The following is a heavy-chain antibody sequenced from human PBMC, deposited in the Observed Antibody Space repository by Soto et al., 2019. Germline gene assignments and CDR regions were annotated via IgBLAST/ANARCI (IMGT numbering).Heavy chain of an antibody. CDR3: AREHSKAERAFDY. D-gene: IGHD1-1*01. Sequence: ASMKVSCKASGYTFTGYYMHWVRQAPGQGLEWMGWINPNSGGTNYAQKFQGWVTMTRDTSISTAYMELSRLRSDDTAVYYCAREHSKAERAFDYWGQGTLVTVSS. V-gene: IGHV1-2*04. J-gene: IGHJ4*02. CDR1: GYTFTGYY. CDR2: INPNSGGT.